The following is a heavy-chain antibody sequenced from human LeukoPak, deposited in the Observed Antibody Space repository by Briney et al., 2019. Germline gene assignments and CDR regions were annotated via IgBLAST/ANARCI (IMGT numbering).Heavy chain of an antibody. CDR1: GFTFRSYA. Sequence: GGSLRLSCAASGFTFRSYAMSWVRQAPGKGLEWVSGISNSGGSGSAYYADSVKRRITIFRDNSKSTLYLQMNSLRVEDTAVYYCALGYAMNYWGQGTLVTVSS. D-gene: IGHD2-8*01. CDR2: ISNSGGSGSA. J-gene: IGHJ4*02. V-gene: IGHV3-23*01. CDR3: ALGYAMNY.